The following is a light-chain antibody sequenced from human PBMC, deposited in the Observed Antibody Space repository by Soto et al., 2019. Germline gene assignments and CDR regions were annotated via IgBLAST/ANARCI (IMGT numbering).Light chain of an antibody. V-gene: IGLV3-21*02. Sequence: SYYLTQPPSVSVAPGQTARITCWGDNIGSKSVHFYQQRPGQAPVLVVFDSSDRPSGIPERFSGSNSGNTATLTISRVEAGDEADYYCQVWDSSSDHYVFGTGTKVTVL. J-gene: IGLJ1*01. CDR1: NIGSKS. CDR2: DSS. CDR3: QVWDSSSDHYV.